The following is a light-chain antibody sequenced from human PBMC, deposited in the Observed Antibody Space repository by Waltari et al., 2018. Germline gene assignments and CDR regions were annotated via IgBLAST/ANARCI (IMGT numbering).Light chain of an antibody. CDR2: GAS. CDR1: QSVSSSY. Sequence: DIVLTQSPGPLSLSPGERVTLSCRASQSVSSSYFAWYQQKPGRAPRLLIYGASSRATGIPDRFSGSGSGTDFTLTISRLEPEDFAVYYCQQYGSSPWTFGQGTKVEIK. V-gene: IGKV3-20*01. J-gene: IGKJ1*01. CDR3: QQYGSSPWT.